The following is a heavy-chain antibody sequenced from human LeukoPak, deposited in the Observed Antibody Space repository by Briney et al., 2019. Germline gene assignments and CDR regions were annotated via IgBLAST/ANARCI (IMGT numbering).Heavy chain of an antibody. Sequence: PGGSLRLSCAASGFTSSSYAMSWVRQAPGKGLEWVSAISGSGGSTYYADSVKGRFTISRDNSKNTLYLQMNSLRAEDTAVYYCAKASSGWYVAQDYWGQGTLVTVSS. CDR3: AKASSGWYVAQDY. J-gene: IGHJ4*02. D-gene: IGHD6-19*01. V-gene: IGHV3-23*01. CDR2: ISGSGGST. CDR1: GFTSSSYA.